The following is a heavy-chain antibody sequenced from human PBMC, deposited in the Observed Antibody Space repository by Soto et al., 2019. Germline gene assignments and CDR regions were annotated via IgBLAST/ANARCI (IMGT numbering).Heavy chain of an antibody. CDR2: INAGNGNT. Sequence: ASVKASCKSSGYTFTSYAMHWVRQAPGQRLEWMGWINAGNGNTKYSQKFQGRVTITRDTSASTAYMELSSLRSEDTAVYYCARDPGDYGDYYLDYWGQGTLVTVSS. J-gene: IGHJ4*02. CDR1: GYTFTSYA. D-gene: IGHD4-17*01. V-gene: IGHV1-3*01. CDR3: ARDPGDYGDYYLDY.